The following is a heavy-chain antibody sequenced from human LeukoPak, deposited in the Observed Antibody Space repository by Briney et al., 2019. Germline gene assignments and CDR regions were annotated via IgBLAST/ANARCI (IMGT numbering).Heavy chain of an antibody. CDR2: ISYDGSNK. J-gene: IGHJ4*02. CDR1: GFTFSSYG. CDR3: AKDLARQPYSGSYYADY. D-gene: IGHD1-26*01. V-gene: IGHV3-30*18. Sequence: PGGSLRLSCAASGFTFSSYGMHWVRQAPGKGLEWVAVISYDGSNKYYADSVNGRFTISRDNSKNTLYLQMNSLRAEDTAVYYCAKDLARQPYSGSYYADYWGQGTLVTVSS.